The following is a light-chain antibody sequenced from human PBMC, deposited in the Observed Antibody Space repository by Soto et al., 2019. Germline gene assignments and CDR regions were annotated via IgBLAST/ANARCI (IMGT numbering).Light chain of an antibody. CDR3: QQYDSSPST. Sequence: EIVLTQSPGTLSLSPGERATLSCRASQSVTSNYLAWYQQKPGQAPRLLIFGASSRPTDIPNRFSGSGSGTDFTLTISRLEPEDFAVYYCQQYDSSPSTFGQGTRLEIK. V-gene: IGKV3-20*01. CDR2: GAS. CDR1: QSVTSNY. J-gene: IGKJ2*02.